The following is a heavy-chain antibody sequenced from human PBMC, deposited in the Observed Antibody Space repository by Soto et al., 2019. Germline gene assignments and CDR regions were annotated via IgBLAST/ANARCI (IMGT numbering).Heavy chain of an antibody. Sequence: QVQLVQSGAEVKKPGSSVKVSCEASGGTFRGYGITWVRQAPGQGLEWMGGIIPIFGTTNYARKFQGRVTITADESTNIAYMELSSLRSEDTAVYYCARDYYDSSGYPGYWGQGTLVTVSS. CDR2: IIPIFGTT. D-gene: IGHD3-22*01. V-gene: IGHV1-69*01. CDR1: GGTFRGYG. J-gene: IGHJ4*02. CDR3: ARDYYDSSGYPGY.